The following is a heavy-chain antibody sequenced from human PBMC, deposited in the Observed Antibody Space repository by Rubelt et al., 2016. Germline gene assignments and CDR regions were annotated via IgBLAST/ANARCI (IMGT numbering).Heavy chain of an antibody. CDR3: ARQGEQLIVGATLAWFDP. CDR1: GGSISSYY. V-gene: IGHV4-59*08. D-gene: IGHD1-26*01. CDR2: IYYSGST. Sequence: QVQLQESGPGLVKPSETLSLTCTVSGGSISSYYWSWIRQPPGKGLEWIGSIYYSGSTNYNPSLECRVTISVDTAKNQVSLKLSSVTAADTAWYYCARQGEQLIVGATLAWFDPWGQGTLVTVSS. J-gene: IGHJ5*02.